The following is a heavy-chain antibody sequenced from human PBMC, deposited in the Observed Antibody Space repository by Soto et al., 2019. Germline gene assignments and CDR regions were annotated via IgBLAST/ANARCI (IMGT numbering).Heavy chain of an antibody. CDR1: GGSISSSSYY. CDR3: ARVISSRDEYFDY. V-gene: IGHV4-39*07. J-gene: IGHJ4*02. D-gene: IGHD2-2*01. Sequence: SETLSLTCTVSGGSISSSSYYWGWIRQPPGKGLERIGSISHTGTTNYNPSLKSRVTMSVDKPKNQFSLNLTSVTAADTAVYYCARVISSRDEYFDYWGQGTVVTVSS. CDR2: ISHTGTT.